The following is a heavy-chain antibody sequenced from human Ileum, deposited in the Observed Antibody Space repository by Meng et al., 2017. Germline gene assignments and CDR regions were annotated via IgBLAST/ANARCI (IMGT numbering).Heavy chain of an antibody. CDR1: GFTFSNYW. J-gene: IGHJ4*02. D-gene: IGHD3-10*01. Sequence: EVPLVESGGGLVQHGGSLRLSCAASGFTFSNYWMHWVRQAPGKRLVWVSQINSDGSAATYADSVKGRFTTSRDNAKNTLYLQMSSLGAEDTAVYYCVRDNFGVDYWGLGTLVTVSS. CDR3: VRDNFGVDY. CDR2: INSDGSAA. V-gene: IGHV3-74*01.